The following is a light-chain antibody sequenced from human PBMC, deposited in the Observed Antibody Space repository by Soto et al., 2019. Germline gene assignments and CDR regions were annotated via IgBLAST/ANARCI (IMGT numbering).Light chain of an antibody. V-gene: IGLV2-14*03. Sequence: QSALTQPASVSGSPGQSITNSCTGTSSDIGSYNYVSWYQQLPGKVPKLIIYDVSNRPSGVSDRFSGSKSGNAASLTISGLQAEDEADYYCSSYTSTSTLYVFGTGTKLTVL. CDR1: SSDIGSYNY. J-gene: IGLJ1*01. CDR2: DVS. CDR3: SSYTSTSTLYV.